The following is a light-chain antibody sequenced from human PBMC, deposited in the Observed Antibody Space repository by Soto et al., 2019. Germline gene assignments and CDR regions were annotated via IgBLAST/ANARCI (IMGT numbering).Light chain of an antibody. J-gene: IGKJ4*01. CDR3: QQRGSWPLT. CDR1: QSVSTS. V-gene: IGKV3-11*01. CDR2: DAS. Sequence: EIVLTQSPVTLSLSPGERATLSCRASQSVSTSFAWYQQKPGQAPRLLIYDASSRATGIPARFSGSGSGTDFTLTISSLEPEDFAVYYCQQRGSWPLTFGGGTKVEIK.